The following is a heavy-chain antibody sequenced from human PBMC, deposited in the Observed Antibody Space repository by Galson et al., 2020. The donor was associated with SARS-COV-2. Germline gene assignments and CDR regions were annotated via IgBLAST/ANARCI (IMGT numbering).Heavy chain of an antibody. CDR2: IRSKAYGGTT. J-gene: IGHJ6*02. V-gene: IGHV3-49*03. CDR1: GFTFGDYA. Sequence: GGSLRLSCTASGFTFGDYAMSWFRQAPGKGLEWVGFIRSKAYGGTTEYAASVKGRFTISRDDSKSIAYLQMNSLKTEDTAVYYCTRDDPSITIFGVANYYYYCMDVWGQGTTVTVSS. D-gene: IGHD3-3*01. CDR3: TRDDPSITIFGVANYYYYCMDV.